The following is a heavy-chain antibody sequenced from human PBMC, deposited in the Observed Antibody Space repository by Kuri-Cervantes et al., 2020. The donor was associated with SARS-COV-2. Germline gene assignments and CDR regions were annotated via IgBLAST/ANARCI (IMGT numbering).Heavy chain of an antibody. CDR3: AIIESSSDYYYYGMDV. Sequence: LSLTCAASGFTFSSYSMNWVRQAPGKELEWVSSISSSSSYIYYADSVKGRFTISRDNAKNSLYLQMNSLRAEDTAVYYCAIIESSSDYYYYGMDVWGQGTTVTVSS. V-gene: IGHV3-21*01. J-gene: IGHJ6*02. CDR1: GFTFSSYS. CDR2: ISSSSSYI. D-gene: IGHD3-10*01.